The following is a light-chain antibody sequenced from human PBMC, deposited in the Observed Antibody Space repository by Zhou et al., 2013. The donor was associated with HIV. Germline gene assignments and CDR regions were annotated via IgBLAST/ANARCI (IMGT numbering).Light chain of an antibody. V-gene: IGKV1-39*01. CDR1: QRVSNY. CDR3: QQSYSTPRRYT. J-gene: IGKJ2*01. Sequence: DIQMTQSPSSLSASVGDRVTINCRASQRVSNYLNWYQQKPGKAPKLLIYGASNLQSGVPLRFRGSGAGTDFTLTITSLEPEDFATYYCQQSYSTPRRYTFGPGD. CDR2: GAS.